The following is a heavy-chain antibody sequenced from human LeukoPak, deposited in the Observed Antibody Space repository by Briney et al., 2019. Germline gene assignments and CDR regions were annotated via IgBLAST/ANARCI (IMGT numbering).Heavy chain of an antibody. CDR1: GYTFTGYL. J-gene: IGHJ6*02. CDR3: ARDRRYYYDSSGHSYYYGMDL. V-gene: IGHV1-2*02. Sequence: ASVKVSCKASGYTFTGYLMHGVRQAAGQGLEWMGWIDPNSGGTNYAQKFQGRVTMPRDTSISTAYMELSRLRSDDTAVYYCARDRRYYYDSSGHSYYYGMDLWGQGTTVTVSS. D-gene: IGHD3-22*01. CDR2: IDPNSGGT.